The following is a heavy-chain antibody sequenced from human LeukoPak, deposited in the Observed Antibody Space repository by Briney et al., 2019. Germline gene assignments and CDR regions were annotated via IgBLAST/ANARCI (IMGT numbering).Heavy chain of an antibody. CDR1: GYSFTSYW. Sequence: GESLKISCKGSGYSFTSYWIGWVRQMPGKGLEWMGIIYPGDSDTRYSPSFQGQVTISADKSISTAYLQWSSLKASDTAMYYCATRMDPFTPKRWLQHDAFDIWGQGTMVTVSS. CDR2: IYPGDSDT. V-gene: IGHV5-51*01. CDR3: ATRMDPFTPKRWLQHDAFDI. D-gene: IGHD5-24*01. J-gene: IGHJ3*02.